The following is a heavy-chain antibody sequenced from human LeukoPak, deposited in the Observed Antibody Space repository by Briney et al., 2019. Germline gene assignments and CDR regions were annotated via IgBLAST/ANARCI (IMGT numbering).Heavy chain of an antibody. V-gene: IGHV3-48*02. Sequence: ETLSLTCDVSGGSISNTNWWSWVRQAPGKGLEWVSYIINSGDTVYYTDSVQGRFTISRDNARNSLFLQMNSLRDEDTAVYYCARVGRGVYGMDVWGQGTTVTVSS. CDR3: ARVGRGVYGMDV. CDR2: IINSGDTV. CDR1: GGSISNTN. J-gene: IGHJ6*02. D-gene: IGHD3-10*01.